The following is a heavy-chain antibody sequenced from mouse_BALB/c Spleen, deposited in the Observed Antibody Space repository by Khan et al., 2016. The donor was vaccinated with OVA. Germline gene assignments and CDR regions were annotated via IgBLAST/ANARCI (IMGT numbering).Heavy chain of an antibody. Sequence: QIQLVQSGPDLKKPGETVKISCKASGYTFTNYGMNWVKQPPGKGLKWMGWINTYTGEPTYADDFKGRFAFSLETSGSTAYLQINNLKNEDTATYFCARGYWYFDVWGAGTTVTVSS. CDR3: ARGYWYFDV. V-gene: IGHV9-3-1*01. CDR1: GYTFTNYG. J-gene: IGHJ1*01. D-gene: IGHD2-2*01. CDR2: INTYTGEP.